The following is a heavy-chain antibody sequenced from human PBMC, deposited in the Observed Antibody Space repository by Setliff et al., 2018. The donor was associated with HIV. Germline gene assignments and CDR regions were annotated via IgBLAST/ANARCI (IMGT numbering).Heavy chain of an antibody. Sequence: GGSLRLSCAASGFTFSSYAMSWVRQAPGKGLEWVSAISGSGGSTYYADSVKGRFTIFRDNSKTTLYLQMNSLRAEEMDVYYCEKDRNIIVVVPMPPSDAFDIWGQGTMVTVSS. CDR3: EKDRNIIVVVPMPPSDAFDI. CDR2: ISGSGGST. J-gene: IGHJ3*02. V-gene: IGHV3-23*01. D-gene: IGHD3-22*01. CDR1: GFTFSSYA.